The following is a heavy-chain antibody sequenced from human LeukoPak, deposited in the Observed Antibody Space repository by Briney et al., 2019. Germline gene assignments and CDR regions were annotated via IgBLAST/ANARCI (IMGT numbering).Heavy chain of an antibody. J-gene: IGHJ4*02. CDR3: GTAGTVTNDNFDY. CDR1: GFTFSSYS. V-gene: IGHV3-48*01. CDR2: ISSSSSTI. D-gene: IGHD4-17*01. Sequence: PGGSLRLSCAASGFTFSSYSMNWVRQAPGKGLEWVSYISSSSSTIYYADSVKGRFTISRDNAKNSLYLQMNSLRAEDTAVYYCGTAGTVTNDNFDYWGQGTLVTVSS.